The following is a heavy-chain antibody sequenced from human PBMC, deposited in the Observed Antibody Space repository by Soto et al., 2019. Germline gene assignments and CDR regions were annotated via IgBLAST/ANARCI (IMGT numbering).Heavy chain of an antibody. D-gene: IGHD3-3*01. J-gene: IGHJ4*02. V-gene: IGHV4-39*01. Sequence: KQSQTLSLTCTVSGGSISSSSYYWGWIRQPPGKGLEWIGSIYYSGSTYYNPSLKSRVTISVDTSKNQFSLKLSSVTAADTAVYYCARHIPFLAGGTEDYWGQGTLVTVSS. CDR2: IYYSGST. CDR1: GGSISSSSYY. CDR3: ARHIPFLAGGTEDY.